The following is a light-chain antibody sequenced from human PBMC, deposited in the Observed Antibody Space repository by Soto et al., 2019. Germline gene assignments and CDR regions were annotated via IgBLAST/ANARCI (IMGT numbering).Light chain of an antibody. Sequence: QSALTQPASVSGSPGQSVTISFTGTSGDIGAYNYVCWYQQHTGKASNLMIYEVRNRPSGVSDRFSGSKSGNTASLYISGLQGEDEADYYCSSYTTSYTHVFGTGTKLTVL. V-gene: IGLV2-14*01. CDR3: SSYTTSYTHV. CDR2: EVR. CDR1: SGDIGAYNY. J-gene: IGLJ1*01.